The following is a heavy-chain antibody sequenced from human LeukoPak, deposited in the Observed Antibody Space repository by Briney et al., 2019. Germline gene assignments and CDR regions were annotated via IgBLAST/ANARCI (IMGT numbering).Heavy chain of an antibody. V-gene: IGHV3-23*01. CDR1: GFTFSSYG. J-gene: IGHJ4*02. CDR2: ISGSGGST. D-gene: IGHD6-13*01. CDR3: ARVSAAAAEY. Sequence: GGSLRLSCAASGFTFSSYGMSWVRQAPGKGLEWVSAISGSGGSTYYADSVKGRFTISRDNSKDTLYLQMNSLRSDDTAVYYCARVSAAAAEYWGQGTLVTVSS.